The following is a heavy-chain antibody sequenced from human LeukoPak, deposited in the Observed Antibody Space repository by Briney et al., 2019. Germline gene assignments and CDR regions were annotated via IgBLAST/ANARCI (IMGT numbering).Heavy chain of an antibody. CDR2: IYTSGST. CDR3: ARDTRGYSFDY. Sequence: SETLSLTCTVSGGSTSSGSYYWSWIRQPAGKGLEWIGRIYTSGSTNYNPSLKSRVTISVDTSKNQFSLKLSSVTAADTAVYYCARDTRGYSFDYWGQGTLVTVSS. CDR1: GGSTSSGSYY. D-gene: IGHD5-18*01. V-gene: IGHV4-61*02. J-gene: IGHJ4*02.